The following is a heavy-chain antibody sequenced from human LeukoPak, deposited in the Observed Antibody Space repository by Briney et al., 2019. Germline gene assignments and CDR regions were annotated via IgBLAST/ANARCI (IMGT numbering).Heavy chain of an antibody. CDR2: IYYSGST. V-gene: IGHV4-59*01. Sequence: SETLSLTCTVSGVSISSYYWSWIRQPPGKGLEWIGYIYYSGSTNYNPSLKSRVTISVDTSKNQFSLKLSSVTAADTAVYYCAREQWLEYFDNWGQGSLVTVSS. J-gene: IGHJ4*02. CDR1: GVSISSYY. D-gene: IGHD6-19*01. CDR3: AREQWLEYFDN.